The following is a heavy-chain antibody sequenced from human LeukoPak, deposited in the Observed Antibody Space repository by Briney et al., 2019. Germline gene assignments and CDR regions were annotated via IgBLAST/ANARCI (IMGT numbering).Heavy chain of an antibody. D-gene: IGHD6-6*01. CDR3: AKPYSRSSIDGFDI. V-gene: IGHV1-2*02. CDR2: INPDRGDS. Sequence: ASVKVSCKTSGYSFTAYYIVWVRQAPGQGLEWMGWINPDRGDSNFEQKFQGRISMTRDTPISTAYLELSSLTSDDTALYYCAKPYSRSSIDGFDIWGQGTMVTVSS. J-gene: IGHJ3*02. CDR1: GYSFTAYY.